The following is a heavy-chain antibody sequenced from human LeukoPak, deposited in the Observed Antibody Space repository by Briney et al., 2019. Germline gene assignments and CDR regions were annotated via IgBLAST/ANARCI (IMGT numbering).Heavy chain of an antibody. V-gene: IGHV3-7*01. J-gene: IGHJ6*02. CDR3: ARGTMVRGVITSYYYYYGMDV. CDR1: GFTFSSYW. D-gene: IGHD3-10*01. CDR2: IKQDGSEK. Sequence: GGSLRLSCAASGFTFSSYWMSWVRQAPGKGLEWVANIKQDGSEKYYVDSVKGRFTISRDNAKNSLYLQMNSLRAEDAAVYYCARGTMVRGVITSYYYYYGMDVWGQGTTVTVSS.